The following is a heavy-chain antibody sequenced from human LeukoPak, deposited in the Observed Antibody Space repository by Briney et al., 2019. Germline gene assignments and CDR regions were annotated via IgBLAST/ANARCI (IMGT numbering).Heavy chain of an antibody. CDR1: GGSFSGYY. Sequence: SETLSLTCAVYGGSFSGYYWSWIRQPPGKGLGWIGEINHSGSTNYNPSLKSRLTISVDTSKNQFSLKLSSVTAADTAVYYCARWEMATTNAYDIWGQGTMVTVSS. V-gene: IGHV4-34*01. CDR2: INHSGST. J-gene: IGHJ3*02. D-gene: IGHD5-24*01. CDR3: ARWEMATTNAYDI.